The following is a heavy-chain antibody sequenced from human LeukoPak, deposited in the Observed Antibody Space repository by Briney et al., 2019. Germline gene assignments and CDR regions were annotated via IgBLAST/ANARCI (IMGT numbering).Heavy chain of an antibody. J-gene: IGHJ6*03. D-gene: IGHD6-13*01. V-gene: IGHV4-61*02. Sequence: PSETLSLTCTVSGGSISSGSYYWSWIRQPAGKGLEWIGRIYTSGSTNYNPSLKSRVTISVDTSKNQFSLKLSSVTAADTAVYYCARALVRSSPYYYYYYMDVWGKGTTVTVSS. CDR3: ARALVRSSPYYYYYYMDV. CDR2: IYTSGST. CDR1: GGSISSGSYY.